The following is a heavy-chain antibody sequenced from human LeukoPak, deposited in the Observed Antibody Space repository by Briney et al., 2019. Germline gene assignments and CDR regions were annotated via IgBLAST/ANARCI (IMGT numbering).Heavy chain of an antibody. CDR3: ARDREEVPFDY. CDR1: GGSVSSGSYY. CDR2: IYYSGST. Sequence: SETLSLTSTVSGGSVSSGSYYWSWIRQPPGKGLEWIGYIYYSGSTNYNPSLKSRVTISVDTSKNQFSLKLSSVTAADTAVYYCARDREEVPFDYWGQGTLVTVSS. V-gene: IGHV4-61*01. J-gene: IGHJ4*02.